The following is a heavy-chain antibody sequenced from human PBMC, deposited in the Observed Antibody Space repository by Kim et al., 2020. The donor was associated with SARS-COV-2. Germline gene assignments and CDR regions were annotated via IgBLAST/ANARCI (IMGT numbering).Heavy chain of an antibody. V-gene: IGHV3-15*01. D-gene: IGHD3-10*01. CDR3: TTDPLRFGFGESLG. J-gene: IGHJ4*02. Sequence: ATPVKGRFTISRDDSKNTLYLQMNSLKTEDTAVYYCTTDPLRFGFGESLGWGQGTLVTVSS.